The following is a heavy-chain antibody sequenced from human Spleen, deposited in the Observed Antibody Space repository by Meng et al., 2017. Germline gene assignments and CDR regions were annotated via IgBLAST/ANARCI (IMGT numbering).Heavy chain of an antibody. D-gene: IGHD3-10*01. CDR3: AKDARVNWFDP. V-gene: IGHV3-23*01. CDR2: IGGLGAAT. Sequence: GESLKISCAASGFTFSSSVMSWVRPAPGKGLEWVSTIGGLGAATYYADSVKGRFTISRDNSKNTLYLQMNSLRVEDTALYYCAKDARVNWFDPWGQGTLVTVSS. CDR1: GFTFSSSV. J-gene: IGHJ5*02.